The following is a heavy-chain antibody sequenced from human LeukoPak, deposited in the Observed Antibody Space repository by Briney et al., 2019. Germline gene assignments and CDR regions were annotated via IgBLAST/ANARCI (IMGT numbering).Heavy chain of an antibody. CDR1: GGSISSYY. CDR2: IYYSGST. J-gene: IGHJ3*02. D-gene: IGHD2-2*01. Sequence: SETLSLTCTVSGGSISSYYWSWIRQPPGKGLEWIGYIYYSGSTNYNPSLKSRVTISVDTSKNQFSLKLSSVTAADTAVHYCASYCSSTSCGAFDIWGQGTMVTVSS. V-gene: IGHV4-59*01. CDR3: ASYCSSTSCGAFDI.